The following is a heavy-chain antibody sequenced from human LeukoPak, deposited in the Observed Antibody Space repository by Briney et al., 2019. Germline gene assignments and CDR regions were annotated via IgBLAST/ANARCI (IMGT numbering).Heavy chain of an antibody. J-gene: IGHJ3*02. CDR2: IYYSGST. V-gene: IGHV4-59*05. CDR3: ARHRGKYSPHDAFDI. CDR1: GGSISSLY. Sequence: PSETLSLTCSVSGGSISSLYWSWIRQPPGKGLEWIGSIYYSGSTYYNPSLKSRVTISVDTSKNQFSLKLSSVTAADTAVYYCARHRGKYSPHDAFDIWGQGTMVTVSS. D-gene: IGHD5-18*01.